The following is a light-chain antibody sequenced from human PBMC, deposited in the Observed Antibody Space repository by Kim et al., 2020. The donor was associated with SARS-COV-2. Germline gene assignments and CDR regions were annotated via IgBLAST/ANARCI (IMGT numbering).Light chain of an antibody. V-gene: IGLV1-47*01. CDR1: IPHIGSDY. CDR3: AAWDDSLSGLE. Sequence: GQRVTLSFSGSIPHIGSDYVYWYQQLPGTAPKLLIHRNNQRPSGVPDRFSGSKSGTSASLAISGLRSEDEADYYCAAWDDSLSGLEFGGGTQLTVL. J-gene: IGLJ2*01. CDR2: RNN.